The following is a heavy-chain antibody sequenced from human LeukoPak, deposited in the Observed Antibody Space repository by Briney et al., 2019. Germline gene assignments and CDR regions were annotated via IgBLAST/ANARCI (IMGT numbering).Heavy chain of an antibody. CDR1: GFTFSDAW. V-gene: IGHV3-15*01. D-gene: IGHD2-2*01. CDR3: TRETTYCSTTSCFLYYFDY. Sequence: PGGSLRLSCAASGFTFSDAWMNWVRQAPGKGLEWVGRIKSKTDGGTIDYAAPVKGRFTISRDDSKNTVYLQMNSLKTEDTAVYFCTRETTYCSTTSCFLYYFDYWGQGTLVTVSS. J-gene: IGHJ4*02. CDR2: IKSKTDGGTI.